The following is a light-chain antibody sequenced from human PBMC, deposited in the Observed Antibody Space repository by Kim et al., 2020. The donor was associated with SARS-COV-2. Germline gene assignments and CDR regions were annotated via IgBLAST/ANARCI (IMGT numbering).Light chain of an antibody. CDR1: QSVGR. CDR2: DTS. V-gene: IGKV3-20*01. J-gene: IGKJ4*01. CDR3: QQYDDSPLT. Sequence: SVSLGDGAILSCRASQSVGRITWYQQKSGQAPRLLIYDTSTRATGIPDRFSGSGSGTDFILIISRLEPEDFAVYYCQQYDDSPLTFGGGTKVDIK.